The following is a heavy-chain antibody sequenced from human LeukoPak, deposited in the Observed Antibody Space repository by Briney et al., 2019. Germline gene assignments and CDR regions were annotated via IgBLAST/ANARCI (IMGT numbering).Heavy chain of an antibody. J-gene: IGHJ4*02. D-gene: IGHD3-10*01. CDR3: VTGGELLGGYFDY. V-gene: IGHV1-24*01. CDR1: GYTLTELS. Sequence: ASVKVSCKVSGYTLTELSMHWVRQAPGKGLEWMGGFDPEDGEIIYAQKFQGRVTMTEDTSTDTTYMELSSLRSEDTAVYYCVTGGELLGGYFDYWGQGTLVTVSS. CDR2: FDPEDGEI.